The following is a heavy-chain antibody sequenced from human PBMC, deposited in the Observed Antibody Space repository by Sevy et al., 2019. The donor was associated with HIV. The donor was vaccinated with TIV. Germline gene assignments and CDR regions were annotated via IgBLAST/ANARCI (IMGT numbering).Heavy chain of an antibody. D-gene: IGHD3-22*01. V-gene: IGHV3-48*02. CDR3: ARVTGITMSSRYYGMDV. Sequence: GGSLRLSCVASGFTFSSYSMNWVRQAPGKGLEWVSYISSSSSTIYYADSVKGRFTISRDNAKNSLYLQMNSLRDEDTAVYYCARVTGITMSSRYYGMDVWGQGTTVTVSS. CDR1: GFTFSSYS. J-gene: IGHJ6*02. CDR2: ISSSSSTI.